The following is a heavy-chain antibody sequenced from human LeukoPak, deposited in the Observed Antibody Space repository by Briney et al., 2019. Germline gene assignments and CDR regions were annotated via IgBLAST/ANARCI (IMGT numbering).Heavy chain of an antibody. CDR2: INAGNGNT. CDR1: GYTFTIYA. V-gene: IGHV1-3*01. D-gene: IGHD6-19*01. J-gene: IGHJ3*02. CDR3: ARDIAVAASGAFDI. Sequence: ASVKVSCKASGYTFTIYAMHWVRQAPGQRLEWMGWINAGNGNTKYSQKFQGRVTITRDTSASTAYMELSSLRSEDTAVYYCARDIAVAASGAFDIWGQGTMVTVSS.